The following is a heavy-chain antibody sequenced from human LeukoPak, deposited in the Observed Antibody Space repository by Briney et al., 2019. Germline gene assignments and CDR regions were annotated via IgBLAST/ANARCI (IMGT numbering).Heavy chain of an antibody. CDR1: GGSIISYY. CDR2: IYYSGST. V-gene: IGHV4-59*01. J-gene: IGHJ4*02. Sequence: PSETLSLTCTVAGGSIISYYWSWIRQPPGKGLEWIGYIYYSGSTNYNPSLKSRVTISVDTSKNQCSLKLSSVAAADTAVYYCARTPTYSSSWIFDYWGQGTLVTVSS. CDR3: ARTPTYSSSWIFDY. D-gene: IGHD6-13*01.